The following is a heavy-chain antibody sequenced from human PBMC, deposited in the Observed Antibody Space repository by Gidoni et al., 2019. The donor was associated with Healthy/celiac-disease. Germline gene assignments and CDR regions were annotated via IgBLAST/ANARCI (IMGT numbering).Heavy chain of an antibody. Sequence: HVQLQQWGAGLLKPSETLSLTCAVYGWSFSGYYWSWIRQPPGKGLEWIGEINHSGSTNYNPTLKSRVTISVDTSKNQFALKLSSVTAADTAVYYCARLSSSKRITIFGVVIISWFDPWGQGTLVTVSS. V-gene: IGHV4-34*01. CDR3: ARLSSSKRITIFGVVIISWFDP. J-gene: IGHJ5*02. D-gene: IGHD3-3*01. CDR1: GWSFSGYY. CDR2: INHSGST.